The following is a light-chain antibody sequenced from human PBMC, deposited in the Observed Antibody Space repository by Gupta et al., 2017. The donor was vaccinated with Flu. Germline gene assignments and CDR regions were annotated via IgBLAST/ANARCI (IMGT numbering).Light chain of an antibody. Sequence: QPVLTPPPSLSAAPGQKVPIPRSGSNSNIGIHYVSWYQQLPETAPRLLIDETNKRPAGIPDRFSASKSGTSATLGITGLETGDGADDYCGTWDITLSAWVFGGGTKLTVL. V-gene: IGLV1-51*02. J-gene: IGLJ3*02. CDR3: GTWDITLSAWV. CDR1: NSNIGIHY. CDR2: ETN.